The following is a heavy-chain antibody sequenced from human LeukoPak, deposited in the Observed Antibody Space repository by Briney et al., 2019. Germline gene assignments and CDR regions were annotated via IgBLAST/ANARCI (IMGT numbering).Heavy chain of an antibody. CDR1: GFTFSNCW. CDR3: ARVCSGGSCYPAYYYSYGMDV. V-gene: IGHV3-7*05. CDR2: IKQYGSEK. J-gene: IGHJ6*02. Sequence: GGSLRLSCAASGFTFSNCWMSWVRHRPPQGLELVANIKQYGSEKYYVDSVEGRFTISRDNAKNSLYLQMNSLRAEDTAVYYCARVCSGGSCYPAYYYSYGMDVWGQGTTVTVSS. D-gene: IGHD2-15*01.